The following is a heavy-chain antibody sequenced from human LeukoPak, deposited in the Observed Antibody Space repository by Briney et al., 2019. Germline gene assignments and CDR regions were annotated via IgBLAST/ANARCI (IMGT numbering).Heavy chain of an antibody. V-gene: IGHV3-20*04. Sequence: GGSLRLSCAASGFTFSNAWMSWVRQAPGKGLEWISGINWNGGSTDYANSVKGRFIISRDNAKNSLHLQMNSLRVEDTAFYYCARDGWTSSWYGPFDYWGQGALVTVSS. J-gene: IGHJ4*02. CDR2: INWNGGST. CDR3: ARDGWTSSWYGPFDY. D-gene: IGHD6-13*01. CDR1: GFTFSNAW.